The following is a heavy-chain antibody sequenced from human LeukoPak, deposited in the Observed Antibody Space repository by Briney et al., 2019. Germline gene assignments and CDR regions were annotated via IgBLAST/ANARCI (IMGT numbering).Heavy chain of an antibody. CDR2: ISYDGSNK. CDR1: GFTFSSYG. J-gene: IGHJ4*02. Sequence: GGSLRLSCAASGFTFSSYGMHWVRQAPGKGLEWVAVISYDGSNKYYADSVKGRFTISRDNSKNTLYLQMNSLRAEDTAVYYCAKSGEPLLSPSLYFGYWGQGTLVTVSS. D-gene: IGHD2/OR15-2a*01. CDR3: AKSGEPLLSPSLYFGY. V-gene: IGHV3-30*18.